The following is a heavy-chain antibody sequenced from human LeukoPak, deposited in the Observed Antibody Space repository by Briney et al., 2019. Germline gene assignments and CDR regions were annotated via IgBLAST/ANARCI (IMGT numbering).Heavy chain of an antibody. D-gene: IGHD6-25*01. CDR3: ATVRAAPYYYGMDV. CDR1: GYTFTGYY. J-gene: IGHJ6*02. V-gene: IGHV1-2*04. Sequence: GASVKVSCKASGYTFTGYYMHWVRQAPGQGLEWMGWINPNSGGTNYAQKFQGWVTMTRDTSISTAYMELSRLRSDDTAVYYCATVRAAPYYYGMDVWGQGTTVTVSS. CDR2: INPNSGGT.